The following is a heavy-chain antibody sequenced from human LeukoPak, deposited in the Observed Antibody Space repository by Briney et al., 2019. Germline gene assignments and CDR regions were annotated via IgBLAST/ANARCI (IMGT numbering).Heavy chain of an antibody. J-gene: IGHJ4*02. CDR2: IYSGGTT. Sequence: PGGSLTLSCAASGFPDSSNYKSWVSQAPGKGLEWVSVIYSGGTTYYADSVKGRFTISRDNAKKSLYLQMNSLRAEDTAVYYCARPYNSSPDYWGQGTRVSVSS. V-gene: IGHV3-66*04. CDR1: GFPDSSNY. CDR3: ARPYNSSPDY. D-gene: IGHD6-6*01.